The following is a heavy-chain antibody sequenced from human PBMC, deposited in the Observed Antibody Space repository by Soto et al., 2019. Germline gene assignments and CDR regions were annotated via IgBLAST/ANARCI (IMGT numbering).Heavy chain of an antibody. D-gene: IGHD3-3*01. J-gene: IGHJ6*02. CDR3: ARVGSRSYDFWSGANYYYYYYGMDV. CDR1: GFTFSSYG. V-gene: IGHV3-33*01. CDR2: IWYDGSNK. Sequence: GSLRLSCAASGFTFSSYGMHWVRQAPGKGLEWVAVIWYDGSNKYYADSVKGRFTISRDNSKNTLYLQMNSLRAEDTAVYYCARVGSRSYDFWSGANYYYYYYGMDVWGQGTTVTVSS.